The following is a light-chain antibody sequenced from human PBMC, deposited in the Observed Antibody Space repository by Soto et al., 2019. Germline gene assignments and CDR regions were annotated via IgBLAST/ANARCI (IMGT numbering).Light chain of an antibody. J-gene: IGKJ1*01. CDR3: QQYDTSPRT. V-gene: IGKV3-20*01. Sequence: VLTQSPGTLSLSPGERATLSCRVSQSLSSSFLAWYQQRPGQPPRLLIYGASSRATGIPDRFSGSGSGTDFTLTISRLEAEDSAVYYCQQYDTSPRTFGQGTKVEIK. CDR1: QSLSSSF. CDR2: GAS.